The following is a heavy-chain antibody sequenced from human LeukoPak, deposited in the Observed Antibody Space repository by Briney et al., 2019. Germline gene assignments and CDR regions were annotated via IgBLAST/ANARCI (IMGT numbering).Heavy chain of an antibody. CDR3: TRGYGSGSFYNSWFDP. CDR2: INHSGST. D-gene: IGHD3-10*01. J-gene: IGHJ5*02. Sequence: SETLSLTCAVYVGSFSGYYWSWIRQPPGKGLEWIGEINHSGSTNYNPSLKSRLTISVDTTKNQFSLKLSSVTAADTAVYYCTRGYGSGSFYNSWFDPWGQGTLVTVSS. V-gene: IGHV4-34*01. CDR1: VGSFSGYY.